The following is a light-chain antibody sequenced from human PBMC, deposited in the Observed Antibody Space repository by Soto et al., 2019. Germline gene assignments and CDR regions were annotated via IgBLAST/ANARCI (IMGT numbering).Light chain of an antibody. CDR2: DVT. CDR1: SSNVGGYNF. Sequence: QSALTQPASVSGSPGQSIAISCTGTSSNVGGYNFVSWYQHHPAKVPKLMIYDVTNRPSGVSNRFSGSKSGNTASLTISGLPAEDEDDYYCSSYTSSRTVVFGGGTKLTVL. CDR3: SSYTSSRTVV. V-gene: IGLV2-14*03. J-gene: IGLJ2*01.